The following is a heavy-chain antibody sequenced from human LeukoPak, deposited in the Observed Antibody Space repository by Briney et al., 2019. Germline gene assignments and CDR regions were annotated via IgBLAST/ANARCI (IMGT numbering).Heavy chain of an antibody. CDR1: GFTFSSYA. J-gene: IGHJ6*02. V-gene: IGHV3-23*01. CDR2: ISGSGGST. Sequence: PGGSLRLSCAASGFTFSSYAMSWVRQAPGKGLGWVSGISGSGGSTYYADSVKGRFTFSRDNSKNTLYLQMNSLRAEDTAVYYCAKHHGYYYYALDVWGQGTTVTVSS. CDR3: AKHHGYYYYALDV.